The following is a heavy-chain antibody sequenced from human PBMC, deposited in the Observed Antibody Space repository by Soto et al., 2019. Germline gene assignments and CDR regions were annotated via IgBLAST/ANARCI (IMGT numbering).Heavy chain of an antibody. Sequence: GGSLRLSCAASGFTFSSYAMSWVRQAPGKGLEWVSAISGSGGSTYYADSVKGRFTISRDNSKNTLYLQMNSLRAEDTAVYYCAKDRTDSSGWYWNWFDPWGQGTLVTVSS. D-gene: IGHD6-19*01. CDR1: GFTFSSYA. CDR2: ISGSGGST. J-gene: IGHJ5*02. CDR3: AKDRTDSSGWYWNWFDP. V-gene: IGHV3-23*01.